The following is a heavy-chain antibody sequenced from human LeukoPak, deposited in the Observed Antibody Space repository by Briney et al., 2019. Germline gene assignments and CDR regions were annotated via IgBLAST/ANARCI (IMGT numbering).Heavy chain of an antibody. Sequence: SVKVSCKASGFTFTSSAVQWVRQARGQRLEWIGWIVVGSGNTNYAQKFQERVTITRDTSASTAYMELSSLRSEDTAVYYCARHSEVATIPYYYYYGMDVWGQGTTVTVSS. CDR1: GFTFTSSA. CDR3: ARHSEVATIPYYYYYGMDV. V-gene: IGHV1-58*01. D-gene: IGHD5-12*01. CDR2: IVVGSGNT. J-gene: IGHJ6*02.